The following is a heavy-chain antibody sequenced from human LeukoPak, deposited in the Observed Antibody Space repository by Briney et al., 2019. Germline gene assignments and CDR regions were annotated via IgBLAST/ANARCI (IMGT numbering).Heavy chain of an antibody. CDR2: IYYGGST. CDR3: ARVYYHDSSGYFLEYYFDY. V-gene: IGHV4-39*07. J-gene: IGHJ4*02. Sequence: SETLSLTCIVSGGSISSSSYYWGWIRQPPGKGLEWIGSIYYGGSTYYNPSLKSRVTISVDTSKNQFSLKLSSVTAADTAVYHCARVYYHDSSGYFLEYYFDYWGQGTLVTVSS. D-gene: IGHD3-22*01. CDR1: GGSISSSSYY.